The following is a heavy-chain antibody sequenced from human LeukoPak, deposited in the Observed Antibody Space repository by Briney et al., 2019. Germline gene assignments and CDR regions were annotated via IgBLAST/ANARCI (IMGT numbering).Heavy chain of an antibody. J-gene: IGHJ4*02. V-gene: IGHV3-7*03. CDR1: GFPFSTYW. D-gene: IGHD3-10*01. Sequence: GGSLRLSCAASGFPFSTYWVNWVRQAPGKGLEWVANIKEDGSEKFYVDSVRGRFTISRDNAKNSLYLQMNSLRAEDTAVYHCARVKGSYSFDYWGQGTQVTVSS. CDR3: ARVKGSYSFDY. CDR2: IKEDGSEK.